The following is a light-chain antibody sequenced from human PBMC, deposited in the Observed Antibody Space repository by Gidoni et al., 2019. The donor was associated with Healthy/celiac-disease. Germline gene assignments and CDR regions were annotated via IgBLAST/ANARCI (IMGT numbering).Light chain of an antibody. J-gene: IGKJ5*01. CDR3: QQSYSTPIT. CDR1: QSISSS. V-gene: IGKV1-39*01. CDR2: AGS. Sequence: DIQMTQSPSSLSASVGDRVTITCRASQSISSSLNWYQQKPGKAPKLLIYAGSSLQSGVPSRFSGSGSGTDFTLTISSLQPEDFATYYCQQSYSTPITFGQGTRLEIK.